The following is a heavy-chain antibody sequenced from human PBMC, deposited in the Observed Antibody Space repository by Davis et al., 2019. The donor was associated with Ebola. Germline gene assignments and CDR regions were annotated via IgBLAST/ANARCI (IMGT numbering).Heavy chain of an antibody. CDR2: ISSSSSYI. CDR1: EFTVTRNY. Sequence: GGSLRLSCAAAEFTVTRNYMNCVRQAPGKGLEWVSSISSSSSYIYYADSVKGRFTISRDNAKNSLYLQMNSLRAEDTAVYYCARSSIAARPGYYNGMDVWGQGALVSVSS. CDR3: ARSSIAARPGYYNGMDV. J-gene: IGHJ6*02. V-gene: IGHV3-21*01. D-gene: IGHD6-6*01.